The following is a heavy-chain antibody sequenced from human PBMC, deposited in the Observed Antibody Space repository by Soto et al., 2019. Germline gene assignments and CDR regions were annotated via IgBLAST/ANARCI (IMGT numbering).Heavy chain of an antibody. D-gene: IGHD5-18*01. CDR1: GGSISSSSYY. CDR2: IYYSGST. V-gene: IGHV4-39*01. J-gene: IGHJ4*02. Sequence: PSETLSLTCTVSGGSISSSSYYWGWIRQPPGKGLEWIGSIYYSGSTYYNPSLKSRVTISVDTSKNQFSLKPSSVTAADTAVYYCARHRYSYGYLDYWGQGTLVTVSS. CDR3: ARHRYSYGYLDY.